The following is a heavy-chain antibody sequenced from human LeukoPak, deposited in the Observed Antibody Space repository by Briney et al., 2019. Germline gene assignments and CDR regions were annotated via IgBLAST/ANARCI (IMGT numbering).Heavy chain of an antibody. CDR1: GFTFSDHY. CDR2: INRSSETI. Sequence: PGGPLRLSCAVSGFTFSDHYMSWIRQAPGKGLEWVPYINRSSETIYXADSVKGRFTISRDNAKNSLYLQMNNLRAEDTAVYYCXXXXVXIDXDYWGQGTLVTVSS. J-gene: IGHJ4*02. CDR3: XXXXVXIDXDY. V-gene: IGHV3-11*04.